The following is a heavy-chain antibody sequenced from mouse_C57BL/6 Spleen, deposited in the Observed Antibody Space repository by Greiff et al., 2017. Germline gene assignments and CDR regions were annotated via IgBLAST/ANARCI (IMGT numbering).Heavy chain of an antibody. Sequence: VKLQQSGPELVKPGASVKISCTASGYAFSSSWMNWVKQRPGKGLEWIGRIYPGDGDTNYNGKFKGKATLTADKSSSTAYMQLSSLTSEDSAVYFCARGAQATSNWLAYWGQGTLVTVSA. CDR1: GYAFSSSW. J-gene: IGHJ3*01. CDR2: IYPGDGDT. V-gene: IGHV1-82*01. CDR3: ARGAQATSNWLAY. D-gene: IGHD3-2*02.